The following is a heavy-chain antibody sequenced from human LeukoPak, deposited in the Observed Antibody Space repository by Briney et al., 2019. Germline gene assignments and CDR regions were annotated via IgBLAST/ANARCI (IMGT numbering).Heavy chain of an antibody. Sequence: PGGSLRLSCSASGFTFSSYWMHWVRQAPGKGLEWVSYISTSSSTIYYADSMKGRFTISRDNAKNSLYLQMNSLRAEDTAVYYCARESYFYRAVDYWGQGTLVTVSS. V-gene: IGHV3-48*01. CDR3: ARESYFYRAVDY. J-gene: IGHJ4*02. CDR1: GFTFSSYW. D-gene: IGHD1-26*01. CDR2: ISTSSSTI.